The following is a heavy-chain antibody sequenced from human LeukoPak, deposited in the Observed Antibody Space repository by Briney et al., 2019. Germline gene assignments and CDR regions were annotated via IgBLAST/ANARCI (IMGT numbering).Heavy chain of an antibody. Sequence: RGSLRLSCAASGFSFSTYAMSWVRQASGKGLEWVSGISGSGGSTYYADSVKGRFTISRDNSKDTQSLQMNSLRAEDTAVYYCAKGPNFWLTPIAFAIWGQGTTVTVSS. D-gene: IGHD3-3*01. CDR2: ISGSGGST. J-gene: IGHJ3*02. CDR1: GFSFSTYA. V-gene: IGHV3-23*01. CDR3: AKGPNFWLTPIAFAI.